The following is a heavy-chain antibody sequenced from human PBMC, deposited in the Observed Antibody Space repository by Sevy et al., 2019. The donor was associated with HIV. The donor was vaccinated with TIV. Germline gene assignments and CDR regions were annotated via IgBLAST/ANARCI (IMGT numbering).Heavy chain of an antibody. Sequence: GGSLRLSCAASGFTFSDYYMSWIRQAPGKGLEWVSYISSSGSTIYYADSVKGRFTISRDNAKNPLYLQMNGLRAEDTAVYYGASVQSSGSDYYYGMDVWGQGTTVTVSS. CDR2: ISSSGSTI. CDR1: GFTFSDYY. J-gene: IGHJ6*02. V-gene: IGHV3-11*01. CDR3: ASVQSSGSDYYYGMDV. D-gene: IGHD3-22*01.